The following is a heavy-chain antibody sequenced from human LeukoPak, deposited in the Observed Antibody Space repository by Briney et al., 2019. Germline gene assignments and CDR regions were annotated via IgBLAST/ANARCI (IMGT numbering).Heavy chain of an antibody. D-gene: IGHD1-14*01. CDR3: ARRRDRKTGADY. CDR1: GFTFSSYG. CDR2: ISYDGSNK. Sequence: GGSLRLSCAASGFTFSSYGMPWVRQAPGKGLEWVAVISYDGSNKYYADSVKGRFTISRDNSKNTLYLQMNSLRVEDTAVYYCARRRDRKTGADYWGQGTLVTVSS. V-gene: IGHV3-30*03. J-gene: IGHJ4*02.